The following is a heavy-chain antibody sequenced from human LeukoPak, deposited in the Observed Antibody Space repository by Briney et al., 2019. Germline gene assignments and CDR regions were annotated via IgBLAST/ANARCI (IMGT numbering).Heavy chain of an antibody. D-gene: IGHD3-10*01. Sequence: SETLSLTCTVSGGSISSYYWSWIRQPPGKGLEWIGYIYYSGSTNYNPSLKSRVTISVDTSKNQFSLKLSSVTAADTAVYYCARGSGFGELLPYYFGYWGQGTLVTVSS. CDR3: ARGSGFGELLPYYFGY. J-gene: IGHJ4*02. V-gene: IGHV4-59*01. CDR1: GGSISSYY. CDR2: IYYSGST.